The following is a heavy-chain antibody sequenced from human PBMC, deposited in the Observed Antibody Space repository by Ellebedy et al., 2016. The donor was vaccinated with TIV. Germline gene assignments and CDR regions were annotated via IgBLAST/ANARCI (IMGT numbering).Heavy chain of an antibody. Sequence: GGSLRLXXAASGFSVSSKYMSWVRQAPGKGLEWVSVIYSDGSTTYADSVKGRFTTSRDNARNTLYLQMNSLRGEDTAVYFCARDRGDYSISGPWGQGTLVTVSS. CDR1: GFSVSSKY. CDR2: IYSDGST. V-gene: IGHV3-53*01. J-gene: IGHJ5*02. D-gene: IGHD4-11*01. CDR3: ARDRGDYSISGP.